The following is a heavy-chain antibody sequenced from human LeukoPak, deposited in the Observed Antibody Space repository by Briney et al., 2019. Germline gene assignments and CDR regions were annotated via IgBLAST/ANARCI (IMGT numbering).Heavy chain of an antibody. J-gene: IGHJ6*02. CDR2: FDPEDGET. V-gene: IGHV1-24*01. D-gene: IGHD3-10*01. Sequence: ASVTVSCKVSGYTLTELSMHWVRQAPGKGLEWMGGFDPEDGETIYAQKFQGRVTMTEDTSTDTAYMELSSLRSEDTAVYYCATEKSWFGDYYYGMDVWGQGTTVTVSS. CDR1: GYTLTELS. CDR3: ATEKSWFGDYYYGMDV.